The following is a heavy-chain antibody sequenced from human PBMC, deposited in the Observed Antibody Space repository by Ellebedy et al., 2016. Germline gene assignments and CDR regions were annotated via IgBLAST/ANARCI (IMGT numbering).Heavy chain of an antibody. D-gene: IGHD3-10*01. V-gene: IGHV3-53*05. J-gene: IGHJ6*02. CDR1: GFTVSSNY. CDR2: IYSGGST. CDR3: AKDYYGSGSYYYYGMDV. Sequence: GGSLRLSCAASGFTVSSNYMSWVRQAPGKGLEWVSVIYSGGSTYYADSVKGRFTISRDNSKNTLYLQMNSLRTEDTALYYCAKDYYGSGSYYYYGMDVWGQGTTVTVSS.